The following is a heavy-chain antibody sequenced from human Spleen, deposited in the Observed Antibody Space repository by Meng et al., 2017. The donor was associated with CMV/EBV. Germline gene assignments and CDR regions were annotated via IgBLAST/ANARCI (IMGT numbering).Heavy chain of an antibody. CDR3: ARDGGSYYPSYDY. CDR1: GFTFSSYS. V-gene: IGHV3-21*01. Sequence: GESLKISCAASGFTFSSYSMNWVRQAPGKGLEWVSSISSSSSYIYYADSVKGRFTISRDNTKNSLYLQMNSLRAEDTAVYYCARDGGSYYPSYDYWGQGTLVTVSS. D-gene: IGHD1-26*01. J-gene: IGHJ4*02. CDR2: ISSSSSYI.